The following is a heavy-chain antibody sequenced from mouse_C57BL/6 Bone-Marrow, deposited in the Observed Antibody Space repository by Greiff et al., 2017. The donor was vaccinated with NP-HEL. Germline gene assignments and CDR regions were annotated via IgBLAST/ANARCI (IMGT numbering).Heavy chain of an antibody. CDR3: ARRGYGSSYYYAMDY. Sequence: EVQLQESGGGLVQPGGSLKLSCAASGFTFSDYYMYWVRQTPEKRLEWVAYISNGGGSTYYPDTVKGRFTISRDNAKNTLYLQMSRLKSEDTAMYYCARRGYGSSYYYAMDYWGQGTSVTVSS. J-gene: IGHJ4*01. V-gene: IGHV5-12*01. D-gene: IGHD1-1*01. CDR2: ISNGGGST. CDR1: GFTFSDYY.